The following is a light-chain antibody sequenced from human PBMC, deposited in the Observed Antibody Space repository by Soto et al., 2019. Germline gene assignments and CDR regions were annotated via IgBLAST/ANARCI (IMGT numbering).Light chain of an antibody. CDR2: DAT. CDR1: QDINNY. V-gene: IGKV1-33*01. CDR3: QLSDSSFT. Sequence: DIQMTQSPSSLSASVGDRVTITCQASQDINNYLNWHQQKPGKAPKLLIFDATNLETGVPSRFSGGGSRTDFTLTISSLQPDDFATYYCQLSDSSFTFGQGTRLEIK. J-gene: IGKJ5*01.